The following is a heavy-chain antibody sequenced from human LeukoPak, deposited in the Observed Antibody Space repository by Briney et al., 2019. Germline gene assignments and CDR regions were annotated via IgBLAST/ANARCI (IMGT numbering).Heavy chain of an antibody. V-gene: IGHV4-4*07. CDR1: GGSISSYY. Sequence: PSETLSLTCTVSGGSISSYYWSWIRQPAGKGLEWIGRIYTSGSTNYNPSLKSRVTISVDKSKNQFSPKLSSVTAADTAVSYCAIWTSGYYYDYWGQGTLVTVSS. D-gene: IGHD3-22*01. CDR3: AIWTSGYYYDY. J-gene: IGHJ4*02. CDR2: IYTSGST.